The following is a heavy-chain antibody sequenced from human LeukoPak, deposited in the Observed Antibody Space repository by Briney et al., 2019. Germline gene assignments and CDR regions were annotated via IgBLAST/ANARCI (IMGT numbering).Heavy chain of an antibody. CDR2: INPSGGST. J-gene: IGHJ6*03. CDR1: GYTFTSYY. D-gene: IGHD1-26*01. V-gene: IGHV1-46*01. CDR3: ASLEAAIVGATTGYYYYMDV. Sequence: EASVKVSCKASGYTFTSYYMHWVRQAPGQGLEWMGIINPSGGSTSYAQKFQGRVTMTRDMSTSTVYMELSSLRSEDTAVYYCASLEAAIVGATTGYYYYMDVWGKGTTVTVSS.